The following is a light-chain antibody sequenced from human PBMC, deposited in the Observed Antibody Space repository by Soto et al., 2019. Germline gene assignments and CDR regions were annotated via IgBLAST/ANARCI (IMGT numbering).Light chain of an antibody. CDR2: GNN. CDR3: QSYDSSLSAL. CDR1: SSNIGAGYD. J-gene: IGLJ2*01. V-gene: IGLV1-40*01. Sequence: QSALTQPPSVSGAPGQRGTISCTGSSSNIGAGYDVHWCQQLPGTPPKLLIYGNNNRPSGVPDRCSGSKSGTSASLAITGLQAEDEADYYCQSYDSSLSALFGGGTKVTVL.